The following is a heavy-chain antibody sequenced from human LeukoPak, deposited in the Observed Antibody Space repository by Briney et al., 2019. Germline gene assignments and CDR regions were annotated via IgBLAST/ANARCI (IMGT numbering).Heavy chain of an antibody. Sequence: GGSLRLSCAASEFTFSSYSMNWVRQAPGKGLEWVSYISSSSSTIYYADSVKGRFTISRDNAKNSLYLQMNSLRDEDTAVYYCARVLPTYYYDSSGYYSDAFDIWGQGTMVTVSS. V-gene: IGHV3-48*02. CDR2: ISSSSSTI. CDR1: EFTFSSYS. J-gene: IGHJ3*02. CDR3: ARVLPTYYYDSSGYYSDAFDI. D-gene: IGHD3-22*01.